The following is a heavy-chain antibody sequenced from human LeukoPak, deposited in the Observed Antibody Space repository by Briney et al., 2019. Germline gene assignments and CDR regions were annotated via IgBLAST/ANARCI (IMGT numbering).Heavy chain of an antibody. CDR3: ARLGYCTSTSCSADY. J-gene: IGHJ4*02. V-gene: IGHV4-30-2*01. D-gene: IGHD2-2*01. Sequence: SETLSLTCTVSGGSISSGGYYWSWIRQPPGKGLEWIGYIYHSGSTYYNPSLKSRVTISVDRSKNQFSLKLNSVTAADTAVYYCARLGYCTSTSCSADYWGQGTLVTVSS. CDR2: IYHSGST. CDR1: GGSISSGGYY.